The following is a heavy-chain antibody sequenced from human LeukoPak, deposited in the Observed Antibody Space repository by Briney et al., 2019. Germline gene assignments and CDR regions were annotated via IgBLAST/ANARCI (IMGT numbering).Heavy chain of an antibody. CDR2: INPAGTET. J-gene: IGHJ4*02. D-gene: IGHD2-15*01. CDR3: ARFGYVAAVDL. CDR1: GFSFSAYW. Sequence: GGSLRLSCAASGFSFSAYWMTWVRQAPGTGLEWVANINPAGTETYYVDPVKGRFTISRDNAKDLLYLQMNSLRAEDTAVYYCARFGYVAAVDLWGQGTLVTVSS. V-gene: IGHV3-7*01.